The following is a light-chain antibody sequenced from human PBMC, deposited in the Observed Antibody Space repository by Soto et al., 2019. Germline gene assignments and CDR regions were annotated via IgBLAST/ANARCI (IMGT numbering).Light chain of an antibody. CDR2: AAS. J-gene: IGKJ5*01. CDR3: QQAYSFPIT. Sequence: IQLTQSPSSLSASVGDSVTITCRASQGISRYLAWYQQKPGRAPKLLISAASTLQSGVPSRFSGSGSGTDFTLTINSLQPEDFATYYCQQAYSFPITFCQGTRLEIK. V-gene: IGKV1-9*01. CDR1: QGISRY.